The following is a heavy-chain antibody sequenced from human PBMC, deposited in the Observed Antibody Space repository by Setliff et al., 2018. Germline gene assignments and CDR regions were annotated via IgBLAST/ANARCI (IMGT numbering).Heavy chain of an antibody. V-gene: IGHV3-48*03. CDR2: ISSSGSTI. J-gene: IGHJ3*02. D-gene: IGHD7-27*01. Sequence: PGGSLRLSCAASGFTFSSYEMNWVRQAPGKGLEWVSYISSSGSTIYYADSVKGRFTISRDNAKKSLYLQMNSLRAEETAVYYCARDRRPFNWGGNDAFDIWGQGTMVTVSS. CDR1: GFTFSSYE. CDR3: ARDRRPFNWGGNDAFDI.